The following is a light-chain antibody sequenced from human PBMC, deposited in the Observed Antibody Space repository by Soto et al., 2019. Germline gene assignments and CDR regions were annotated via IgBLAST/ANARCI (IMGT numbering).Light chain of an antibody. CDR2: GAT. J-gene: IGKJ1*01. Sequence: EIVITQSPATLSVSPGERATLSGRASQSISNNLAWYQQKVGQAPRLLIYGATTRATGIPDRFSGSGSGTDFTLTISRLEPEDFAVYYCQQYGSSGTFGQGTKVDIK. V-gene: IGKV3-20*01. CDR1: QSISNN. CDR3: QQYGSSGT.